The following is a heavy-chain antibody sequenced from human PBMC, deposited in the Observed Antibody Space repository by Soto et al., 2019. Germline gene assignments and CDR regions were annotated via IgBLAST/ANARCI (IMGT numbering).Heavy chain of an antibody. CDR2: ISSSSSYI. Sequence: GGSLRLSCAASGFTFSSYSMNWVRQAPGKGLEWVSSISSSSSYIYYADSVKGRFTISRDSASNSLFLQMTSLRAEDTAVYHCARARGNDWYSDYWGQGTLVTVSS. CDR3: ARARGNDWYSDY. CDR1: GFTFSSYS. D-gene: IGHD5-12*01. V-gene: IGHV3-21*01. J-gene: IGHJ4*02.